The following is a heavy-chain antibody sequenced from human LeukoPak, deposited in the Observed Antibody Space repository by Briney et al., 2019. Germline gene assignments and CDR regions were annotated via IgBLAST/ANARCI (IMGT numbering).Heavy chain of an antibody. CDR2: IHYSGST. Sequence: SETLSLTCSVSGGSISSYYWSWIRQPPGKGLEWIAYIHYSGSTNYNPSLKSRLTISVDTSKNQFSLKLTSVTAADTAVYYCARDPRAGEWWFDPWGQGTLVTVSS. D-gene: IGHD3-16*01. CDR3: ARDPRAGEWWFDP. CDR1: GGSISSYY. J-gene: IGHJ5*02. V-gene: IGHV4-59*12.